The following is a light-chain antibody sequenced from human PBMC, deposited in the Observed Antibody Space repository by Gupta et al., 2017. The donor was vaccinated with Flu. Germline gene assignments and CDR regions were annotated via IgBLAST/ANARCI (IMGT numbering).Light chain of an antibody. Sequence: VTPGEPPAKSASPSQSPMHSNGYNYLAWYLQKPGQSPQLLIYLGSNRASGVPDRFSGSGSGTDFTLKISRVEAEDVGVYYCKQDVQTPFTFGQGTKVEIK. CDR3: KQDVQTPFT. CDR1: QSPMHSNGYNY. CDR2: LGS. J-gene: IGKJ1*01. V-gene: IGKV2-28*01.